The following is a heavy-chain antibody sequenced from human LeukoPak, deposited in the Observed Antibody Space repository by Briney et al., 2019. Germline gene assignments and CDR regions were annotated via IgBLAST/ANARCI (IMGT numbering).Heavy chain of an antibody. J-gene: IGHJ4*02. D-gene: IGHD3-22*01. CDR3: AKVSSGYSAYYFDY. CDR2: ISGGGGST. Sequence: TGGSLRLSCAASGFTFSGYAMRWVRQAPGKGLEWVSAISGGGGSTYYADSVKGRFTISRDNSNNTLYLQINSLRAEDTAVYYCAKVSSGYSAYYFDYWGQGTLVTVSS. V-gene: IGHV3-23*01. CDR1: GFTFSGYA.